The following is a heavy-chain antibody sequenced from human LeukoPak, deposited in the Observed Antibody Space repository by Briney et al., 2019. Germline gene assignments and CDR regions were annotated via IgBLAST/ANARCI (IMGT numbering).Heavy chain of an antibody. Sequence: GGSLRLSCAASGFTFSYYGMHRVRQAPGKGLEWVAFVRFDGNEKYYADSVKGRFTVSKDTSKDTLYLQMNSLTDGDTGVYYCAKDLMRDRWFGESWGQGTLVIVSS. CDR3: AKDLMRDRWFGES. CDR1: GFTFSYYG. J-gene: IGHJ5*02. D-gene: IGHD3-10*01. CDR2: VRFDGNEK. V-gene: IGHV3-30*02.